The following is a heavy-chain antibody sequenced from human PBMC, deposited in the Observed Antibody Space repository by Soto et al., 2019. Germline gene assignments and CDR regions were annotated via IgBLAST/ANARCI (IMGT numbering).Heavy chain of an antibody. Sequence: GESLKISCKGSGYSFTSYWISWVRQMPGEGLEWMGRIDPSDSYTNYSPSLQGHVTISADKSISTAYLQWSSLKASDTDMYYCARGTGTTGYDYGMDVWGQGTTVTASS. V-gene: IGHV5-10-1*01. CDR2: IDPSDSYT. CDR3: ARGTGTTGYDYGMDV. CDR1: GYSFTSYW. D-gene: IGHD1-7*01. J-gene: IGHJ6*02.